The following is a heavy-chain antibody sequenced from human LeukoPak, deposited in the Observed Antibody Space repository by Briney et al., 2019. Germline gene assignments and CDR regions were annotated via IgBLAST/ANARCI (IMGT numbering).Heavy chain of an antibody. CDR1: GYIFISYA. V-gene: IGHV1-3*03. J-gene: IGHJ4*02. Sequence: ASVKVSCKASGYIFISYAMHWVRQAPGQRLEWMGSINAGTGNTKYSQEFQGRVTITRDTSASTAYMELSSLRSEDTAVYYCAREDYYDSSGYYSPGIDYWGQGTLVTVSS. D-gene: IGHD3-22*01. CDR2: INAGTGNT. CDR3: AREDYYDSSGYYSPGIDY.